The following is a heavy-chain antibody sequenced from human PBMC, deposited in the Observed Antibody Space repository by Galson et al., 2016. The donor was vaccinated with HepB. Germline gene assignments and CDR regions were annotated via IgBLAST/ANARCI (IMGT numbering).Heavy chain of an antibody. CDR3: AGVYCGRGSCFFDS. CDR1: GFIFKNYG. J-gene: IGHJ4*02. D-gene: IGHD2-15*01. Sequence: RLSCAASGFIFKNYGAHWVRQAPGKGLEWVAVISYDGKNKYYADSVKGRFTISRDNSKVYLQMDSLRVEDTGVYYCAGVYCGRGSCFFDSWGQGALVTVSS. CDR2: ISYDGKNK. V-gene: IGHV3-30*03.